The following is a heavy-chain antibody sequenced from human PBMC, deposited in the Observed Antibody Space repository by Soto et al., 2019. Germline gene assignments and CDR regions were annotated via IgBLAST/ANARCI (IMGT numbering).Heavy chain of an antibody. CDR3: TTVWYYFDSSGFPPLAY. J-gene: IGHJ4*02. CDR2: IKSKTDGGTT. Sequence: GGSLRLSCAASGFIFRDWFMSWIRQAPGRGLEWVGRIKSKTDGGTTDYAAPVKGRFTISRDDSKNTLYLQMNSLKTEDTAVYYCTTVWYYFDSSGFPPLAYWGQGTLVTVSS. D-gene: IGHD3-22*01. CDR1: GFIFRDWF. V-gene: IGHV3-15*01.